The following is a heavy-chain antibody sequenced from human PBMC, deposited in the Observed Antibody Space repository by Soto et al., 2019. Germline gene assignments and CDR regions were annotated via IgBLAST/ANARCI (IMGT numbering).Heavy chain of an antibody. CDR3: AKDREDMRFLEWLSPVCMDF. V-gene: IGHV3-23*01. D-gene: IGHD3-3*01. CDR2: ISGSGGST. Sequence: GGSLRLSCAASGFTFSSYAMSWVRQAPGKGLEWVSAISGSGGSTYYADSVKGRFTISRDNSKNTLYLQMNSLRAEDTAVYYCAKDREDMRFLEWLSPVCMDFWGQGTTVTVSS. J-gene: IGHJ6*02. CDR1: GFTFSSYA.